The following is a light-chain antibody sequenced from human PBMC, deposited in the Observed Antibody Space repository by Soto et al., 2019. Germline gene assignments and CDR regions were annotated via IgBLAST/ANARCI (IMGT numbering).Light chain of an antibody. CDR2: EVS. J-gene: IGLJ1*01. Sequence: QSALTQPASVSGSPGQSITISCTGTSSDVGGYNYVSWYQQHPGKAPKLIIYEVSNRPSGVSNRFSGSKSGNTASLTISGLQAEDEAEYYCSSYASISPDVFGTGTKVTVL. CDR3: SSYASISPDV. V-gene: IGLV2-14*01. CDR1: SSDVGGYNY.